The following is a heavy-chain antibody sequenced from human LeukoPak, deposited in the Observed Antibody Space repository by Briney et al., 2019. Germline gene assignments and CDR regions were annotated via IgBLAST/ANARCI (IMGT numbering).Heavy chain of an antibody. D-gene: IGHD5-12*01. CDR3: ARQAWLLDF. V-gene: IGHV4-59*08. CDR2: ISYTGNT. CDR1: AGSISPYS. J-gene: IGHJ4*02. Sequence: SDTLTLTCTVSAGSISPYSWTWIRQPPGGGLEWMGHISYTGNTYYNPSLKSRVTISLDTSKSQFTLRLTSVTAADTAVYYCARQAWLLDFWGQGTLVAVSS.